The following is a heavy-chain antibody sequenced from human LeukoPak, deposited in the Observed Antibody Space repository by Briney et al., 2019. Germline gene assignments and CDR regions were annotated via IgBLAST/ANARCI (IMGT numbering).Heavy chain of an antibody. D-gene: IGHD5-12*01. CDR3: ARGAIVATRFDY. V-gene: IGHV4-59*08. CDR1: GGSVSTYH. CDR2: IDYSGST. J-gene: IGHJ4*02. Sequence: SETLSLTCTVSGGSVSTYHWSWVRQPPGKGLEWIGYIDYSGSTNYNPSLKSRVSISADTSKNQFSLKLSSVTVADTAVYYCARGAIVATRFDYWGQGTLVTVSS.